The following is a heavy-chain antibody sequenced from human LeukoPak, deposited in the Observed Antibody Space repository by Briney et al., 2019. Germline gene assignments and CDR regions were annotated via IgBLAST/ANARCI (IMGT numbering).Heavy chain of an antibody. V-gene: IGHV3-11*05. Sequence: GGSLRLSCAASGFTLSDYYMSWIRQAPGKGLEWVSYISSSSSYTNYADSVKGRFTISRDNAKNSLYLQMNSLRAEDTAVYYCARVDYYDSSGYFDYRYYFDYWGQGTLVTVSS. CDR1: GFTLSDYY. D-gene: IGHD3-22*01. CDR2: ISSSSSYT. CDR3: ARVDYYDSSGYFDYRYYFDY. J-gene: IGHJ4*02.